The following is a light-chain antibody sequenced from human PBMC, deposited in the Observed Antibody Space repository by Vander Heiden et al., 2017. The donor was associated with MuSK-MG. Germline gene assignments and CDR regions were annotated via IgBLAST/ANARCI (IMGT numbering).Light chain of an antibody. CDR1: SSNIGAGYD. Sequence: QSVLTAAPSMSEAPGQRVTISCTGSSSNIGAGYDVHWYQQLPGTAPKLLIYGNSNRPSGVPDRFSGSKSGTSASLAITGLQAEDEADYYCQSYDSILSGSVFGGGTKLTVL. CDR3: QSYDSILSGSV. CDR2: GNS. J-gene: IGLJ3*02. V-gene: IGLV1-40*01.